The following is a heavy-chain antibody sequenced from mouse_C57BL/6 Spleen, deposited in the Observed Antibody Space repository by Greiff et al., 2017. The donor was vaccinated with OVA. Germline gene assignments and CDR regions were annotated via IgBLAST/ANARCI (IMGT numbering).Heavy chain of an antibody. J-gene: IGHJ4*01. CDR2: IYPGDGDT. V-gene: IGHV1-80*01. CDR3: ARGGFYYDYFYAMDY. D-gene: IGHD2-4*01. Sequence: QVQLKQSGAELVKPGASVKISCKASGYAFSSYWMNWVKQRPGKGLEWIGQIYPGDGDTNYNGKFKGKATLTADKSSSTAYMQLSSLTSEDSAVYFCARGGFYYDYFYAMDYWGQGTSVTVSS. CDR1: GYAFSSYW.